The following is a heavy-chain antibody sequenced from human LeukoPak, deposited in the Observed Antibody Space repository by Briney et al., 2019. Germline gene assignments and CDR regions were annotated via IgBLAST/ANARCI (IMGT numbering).Heavy chain of an antibody. CDR3: TIAPSHYYYMDV. V-gene: IGHV3-74*01. J-gene: IGHJ6*03. CDR2: INTDGSST. D-gene: IGHD2-21*01. Sequence: GGSLRLSCAASGFTFSSYWMHWVRQAPGKGLVWVSRINTDGSSTSYADSVKGRFTISRDNAKNTLYLQMNSLRAEDTAVYYCTIAPSHYYYMDVWGKGTTVTVSS. CDR1: GFTFSSYW.